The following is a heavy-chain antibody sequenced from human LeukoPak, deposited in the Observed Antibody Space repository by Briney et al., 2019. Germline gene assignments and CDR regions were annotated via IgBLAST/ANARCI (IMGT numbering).Heavy chain of an antibody. V-gene: IGHV3-30*01. J-gene: IGHJ4*02. CDR3: ARGSRWVQLEPLDW. Sequence: GGSLRLSCAASGFTFSSSAMHWVRQAPGKGLEWVAVISPDGSDQYYADSVKGRFTISRDNSKKTLYVQMNGLREEDTAVYYSARGSRWVQLEPLDWWGEGILVTVS. D-gene: IGHD5-24*01. CDR2: ISPDGSDQ. CDR1: GFTFSSSA.